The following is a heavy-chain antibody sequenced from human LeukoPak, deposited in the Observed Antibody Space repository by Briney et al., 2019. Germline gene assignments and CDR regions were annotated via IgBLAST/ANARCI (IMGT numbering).Heavy chain of an antibody. V-gene: IGHV3-53*01. J-gene: IGHJ4*02. Sequence: GGSLRLSCTVSGFTVSSNSMSWVRQAPGKGLEWVSFIYSGGNTHYSDSVKGRFAISRDNSKNSLYLQMNSLGTEDTALYYCAQGSSSWPSLFDYWGQGTLVTVSS. CDR2: IYSGGNT. CDR1: GFTVSSNS. CDR3: AQGSSSWPSLFDY. D-gene: IGHD6-13*01.